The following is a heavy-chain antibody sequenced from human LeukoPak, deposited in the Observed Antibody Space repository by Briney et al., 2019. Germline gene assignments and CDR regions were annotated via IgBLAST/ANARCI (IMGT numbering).Heavy chain of an antibody. Sequence: GGSLRLSCAASGFTFDNHWMAWVRQTPGRGPERVANIDEDGDEKSYAESVKGRFSVSRDNGRTSLYLQMNSLRAEDTAIYYCARHVPRGRSDFDCWGQGVLVTVS. J-gene: IGHJ4*02. D-gene: IGHD5-12*01. V-gene: IGHV3-7*01. CDR3: ARHVPRGRSDFDC. CDR2: IDEDGDEK. CDR1: GFTFDNHW.